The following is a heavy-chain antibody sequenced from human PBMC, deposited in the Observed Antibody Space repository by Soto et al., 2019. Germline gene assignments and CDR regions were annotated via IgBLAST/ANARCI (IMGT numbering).Heavy chain of an antibody. CDR3: AVGEYYYDSSGYVDAFDI. CDR2: IIPIFGTA. V-gene: IGHV1-69*13. D-gene: IGHD3-22*01. CDR1: GGTFSSYA. J-gene: IGHJ3*02. Sequence: ASVKVSCKASGGTFSSYAISWVRQAPGQGLEWMGGIIPIFGTANYAQKFQGRVTITADESTSTAYMELSSLRSEDTAVYYCAVGEYYYDSSGYVDAFDIWGQGTMVTVSS.